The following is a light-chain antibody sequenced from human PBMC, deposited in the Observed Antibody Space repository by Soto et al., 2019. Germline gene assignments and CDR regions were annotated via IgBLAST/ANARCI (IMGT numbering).Light chain of an antibody. CDR3: QQYYSTPFT. CDR2: WAS. CDR1: QIVSYSSNNKNY. J-gene: IGKJ2*01. V-gene: IGKV4-1*01. Sequence: DIVMTQSPDSLAVSLGERATINCKSSQIVSYSSNNKNYLAWYQQKPGQPPKLLIYWASTRESGVPDRFSGSGSGTDFTLTIGSLQAEDVSVYYCQQYYSTPFTFGQGTKLDIK.